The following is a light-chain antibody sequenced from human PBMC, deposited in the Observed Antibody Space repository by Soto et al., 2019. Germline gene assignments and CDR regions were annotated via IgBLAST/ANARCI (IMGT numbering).Light chain of an antibody. CDR2: GNS. CDR1: RSNIGAGYD. CDR3: QSYASSPSANFV. J-gene: IGLJ1*01. Sequence: QSVLTQPPSVSGAPGQRVTISCTGSRSNIGAGYDVHWYQQLPGTAPKLLIYGNSNRPSGVSDRFSGSKSGTSASLAITGLRAEDEADYYCQSYASSPSANFVFGTGTKVTVL. V-gene: IGLV1-40*01.